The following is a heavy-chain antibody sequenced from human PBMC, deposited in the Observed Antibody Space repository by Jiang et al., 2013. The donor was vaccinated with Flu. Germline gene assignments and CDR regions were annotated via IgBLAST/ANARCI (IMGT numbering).Heavy chain of an antibody. J-gene: IGHJ5*02. CDR1: GGTFSSYA. Sequence: VKKPGSSVKVSCKASGGTFSSYAISWVRQAPGQGLEWMGGIIPIFGTANYAQKFQGRVAITADESTSTAYMELSSLRSEDTAVYYCARGGYYGSGSYAADWFDPWGQGTLVTVSS. D-gene: IGHD3-10*01. CDR2: IIPIFGTA. V-gene: IGHV1-69*01. CDR3: ARGGYYGSGSYAADWFDP.